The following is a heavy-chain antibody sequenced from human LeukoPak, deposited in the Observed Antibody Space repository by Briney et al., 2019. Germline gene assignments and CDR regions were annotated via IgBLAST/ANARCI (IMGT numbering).Heavy chain of an antibody. Sequence: GGSLRLSCAASGFTFSSYWMSWVRQAPGKGLEWVANIKQDGSEKYYVDSVKGRFTISRDNAKNSLYLQMNSLRAEDTAVYYCAREGGDFWSGYYFDYWGQGTLVTVSS. D-gene: IGHD3-3*01. CDR3: AREGGDFWSGYYFDY. CDR2: IKQDGSEK. CDR1: GFTFSSYW. J-gene: IGHJ4*02. V-gene: IGHV3-7*01.